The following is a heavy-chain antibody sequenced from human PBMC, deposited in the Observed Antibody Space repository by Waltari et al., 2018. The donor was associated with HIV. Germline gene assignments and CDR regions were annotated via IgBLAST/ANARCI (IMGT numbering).Heavy chain of an antibody. J-gene: IGHJ4*02. Sequence: QVQLVQSGAEVKKPGSSVKVSCKASGGTFSSYAISWVRQAPGQGLEWSGGINPIFGTANYAQKVQGRVTITADESTSTAYMELSSLRSEDTAVYYCARGSGQWLVLLPFDYWGQGTLVTVSS. V-gene: IGHV1-69*13. CDR3: ARGSGQWLVLLPFDY. CDR1: GGTFSSYA. D-gene: IGHD6-19*01. CDR2: INPIFGTA.